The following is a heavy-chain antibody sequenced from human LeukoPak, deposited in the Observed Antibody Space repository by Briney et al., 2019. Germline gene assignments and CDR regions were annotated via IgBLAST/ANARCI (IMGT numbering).Heavy chain of an antibody. J-gene: IGHJ4*02. CDR2: IKQDGSEK. Sequence: GGSLRLSCAASGFTFSSYWMSWVRQAPGKGLEWVANIKQDGSEKYYVDSVKGRFTISRDNAKNSLYLQMNSLRAEDTAVYYCASSSYGLRRAEANDYWGQGTLVTVSS. D-gene: IGHD5-18*01. V-gene: IGHV3-7*01. CDR3: ASSSYGLRRAEANDY. CDR1: GFTFSSYW.